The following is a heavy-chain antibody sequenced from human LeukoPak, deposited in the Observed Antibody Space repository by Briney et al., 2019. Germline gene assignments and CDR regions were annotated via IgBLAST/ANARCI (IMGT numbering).Heavy chain of an antibody. Sequence: GGSLRLSCAASGFTFGDYSLSWVRQAPEKGLEWVGFIRRKGYGGTTEYAPSVKGRFIISRDDSKSTAYLQMNSLKTEDTAVYYCTRDHDFWSGPFDVWGKGTTVTVSS. CDR1: GFTFGDYS. CDR2: IRRKGYGGTT. D-gene: IGHD3-3*01. J-gene: IGHJ6*04. V-gene: IGHV3-49*04. CDR3: TRDHDFWSGPFDV.